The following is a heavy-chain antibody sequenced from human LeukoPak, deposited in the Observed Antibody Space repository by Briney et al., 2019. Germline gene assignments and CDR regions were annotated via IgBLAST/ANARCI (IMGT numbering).Heavy chain of an antibody. J-gene: IGHJ5*02. CDR2: TYYRSKLYN. CDR3: ARDLSMRFDP. CDR1: GDIFSSNSAA. Sequence: SQTLSLTCVISGDIFSSNSAAWNWIRQSPSRGLEWLGRTYYRSKLYNEYAVSVKGRITFNPDTSKNQFSLQLNSVTPEDTAIYYCARDLSMRFDPWGQGTLVTVSS. V-gene: IGHV6-1*01. D-gene: IGHD3-3*02.